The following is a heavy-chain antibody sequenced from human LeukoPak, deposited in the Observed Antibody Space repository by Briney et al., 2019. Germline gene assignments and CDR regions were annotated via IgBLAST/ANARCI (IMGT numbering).Heavy chain of an antibody. J-gene: IGHJ5*02. V-gene: IGHV4-34*01. Sequence: PSETLSLTCAVYGGPFSGYYWSWIRQPPGKGLEWIGEINHSGSTNYNPSLKSRVTISVDTSKNQFSLKLSSVTAADTAVYYCARGPARDWSDPWGQGTLVTVSS. CDR3: ARGPARDWSDP. CDR1: GGPFSGYY. CDR2: INHSGST.